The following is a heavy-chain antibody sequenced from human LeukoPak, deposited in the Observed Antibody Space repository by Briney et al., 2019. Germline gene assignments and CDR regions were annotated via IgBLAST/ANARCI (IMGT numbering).Heavy chain of an antibody. CDR2: ISSGGNT. Sequence: GGSLRLSCAASGFTFRNYGMSWVRQAPGKGLEWVSFISSGGNTDHSDSVKGRFTISRDNSKNTLYLQINSLRAEDTAIYYCARRAGEYSHPYDYWGQGTLVTVSS. D-gene: IGHD2-15*01. J-gene: IGHJ4*02. CDR1: GFTFRNYG. V-gene: IGHV3-53*01. CDR3: ARRAGEYSHPYDY.